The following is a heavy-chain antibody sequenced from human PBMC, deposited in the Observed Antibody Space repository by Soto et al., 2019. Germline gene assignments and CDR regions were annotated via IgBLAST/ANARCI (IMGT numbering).Heavy chain of an antibody. V-gene: IGHV3-30*03. CDR2: LSYDGSNK. D-gene: IGHD1-20*01. CDR3: AILTVTGTDGFDV. CDR1: GFTFSNYA. Sequence: QVQLVESGGGVVQPGRSLRISCAASGFTFSNYAIHWVRQAPGKGLEWVAFLSYDGSNKYYADSVKGRFTISRDNSKNTLYLQMNSLRAEDTAVYYCAILTVTGTDGFDVWGQGTMVTVSS. J-gene: IGHJ3*01.